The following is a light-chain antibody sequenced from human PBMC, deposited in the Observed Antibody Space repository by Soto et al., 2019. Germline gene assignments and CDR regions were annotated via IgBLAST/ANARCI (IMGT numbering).Light chain of an antibody. CDR3: GTWDSRLSGVV. Sequence: QSVLTQPPSVSAAPGQKVTISCSGSSSNIGNNYVSWYQHVPGTAPKLLIYDNNNRPSGIPDRFSGSKSGTSATLDITGRQTGDEADYYCGTWDSRLSGVVFGGGTKLTVL. V-gene: IGLV1-51*01. CDR1: SSNIGNNY. J-gene: IGLJ3*02. CDR2: DNN.